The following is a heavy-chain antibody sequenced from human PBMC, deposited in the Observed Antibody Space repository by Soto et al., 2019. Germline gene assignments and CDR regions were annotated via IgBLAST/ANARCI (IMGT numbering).Heavy chain of an antibody. D-gene: IGHD1-1*01. J-gene: IGHJ4*02. CDR3: ARDYNYGIDY. V-gene: IGHV3-48*01. Sequence: PGGSLRLSCAASGFTFSSYSMNWVRQAPGKGLEWISYISRSSGTIYYADSVKGRFTISRDNAENSLYLQMNSLRAEDTAVYYCARDYNYGIDYWGQGTLVTVSS. CDR1: GFTFSSYS. CDR2: ISRSSGTI.